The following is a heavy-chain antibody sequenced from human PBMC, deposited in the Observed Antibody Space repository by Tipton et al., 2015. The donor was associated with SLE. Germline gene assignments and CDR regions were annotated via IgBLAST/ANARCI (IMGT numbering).Heavy chain of an antibody. CDR3: ARAPIVVVTATYFDY. D-gene: IGHD2-21*02. J-gene: IGHJ4*02. Sequence: SLRLSCAASGFTFSDYYMSWIRQAPGKGLEWVSYISSSSSYTNYADSVKGRFTISRDNAKNSLYLQMNSLRAEDTAVYYCARAPIVVVTATYFDYWGQGTLVTVSS. CDR2: ISSSSSYT. CDR1: GFTFSDYY. V-gene: IGHV3-11*05.